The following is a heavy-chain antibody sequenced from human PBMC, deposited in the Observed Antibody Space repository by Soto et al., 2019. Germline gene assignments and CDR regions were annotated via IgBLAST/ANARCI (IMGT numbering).Heavy chain of an antibody. CDR1: GYTFTSYG. J-gene: IGHJ6*02. CDR3: ARDSEQLVQRSYYGMDV. D-gene: IGHD6-6*01. V-gene: IGHV1-18*01. CDR2: ISAYNGNT. Sequence: ASVKVSCKASGYTFTSYGISWVRQAPGQGLEWMGWISAYNGNTNYAQKLQGRVTMTTDTSTSTAYMELRSLRSDDTAVYYCARDSEQLVQRSYYGMDVWGQGTTVTVSS.